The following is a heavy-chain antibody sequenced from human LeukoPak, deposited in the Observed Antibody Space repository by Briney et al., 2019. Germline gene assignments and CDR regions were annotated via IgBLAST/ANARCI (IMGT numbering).Heavy chain of an antibody. V-gene: IGHV4-31*03. CDR3: ARVLRVRGLPGTFDP. CDR1: GGSISSGGYY. J-gene: IGHJ5*02. CDR2: IYYSGST. D-gene: IGHD3-22*01. Sequence: SQTLSLTCTVSGGSISSGGYYWSWIRQHPGKGLEWIGYIYYSGSTYYNPSLKSRVTISVDTSKNQFSLKLSSVTAADTAVYYRARVLRVRGLPGTFDPWGQGTLVTVSS.